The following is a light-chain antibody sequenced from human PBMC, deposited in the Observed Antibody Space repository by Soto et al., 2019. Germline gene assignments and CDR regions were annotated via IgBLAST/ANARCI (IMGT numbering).Light chain of an antibody. Sequence: DILMTLSPSAVSASVGDRVTITCRASQGISNYLVWFQQKPGKVVKRLICASSSLQSGVPSRFSGSGAGTEFTLTSSSLHADDFATYYCHQYNTGGAFGQGTQLEIK. CDR1: QGISNY. J-gene: IGKJ1*01. V-gene: IGKV1-17*03. CDR2: ASS. CDR3: HQYNTGGA.